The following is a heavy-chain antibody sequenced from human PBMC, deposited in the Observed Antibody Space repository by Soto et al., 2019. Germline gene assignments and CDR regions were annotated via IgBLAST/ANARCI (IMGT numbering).Heavy chain of an antibody. CDR3: ARDFGIAARPTYYYYYGMDV. Sequence: QVQLVQSGAEVKKPGSSVEVSCKASGGTFSSYAISWVRQAPGQGLEWMGGIIPIFGTANYAQKFQGRVTITADKSTSTAYMELSSLRSEDTAVYYCARDFGIAARPTYYYYYGMDVWGQGTTVTVSS. CDR1: GGTFSSYA. D-gene: IGHD6-6*01. CDR2: IIPIFGTA. J-gene: IGHJ6*02. V-gene: IGHV1-69*06.